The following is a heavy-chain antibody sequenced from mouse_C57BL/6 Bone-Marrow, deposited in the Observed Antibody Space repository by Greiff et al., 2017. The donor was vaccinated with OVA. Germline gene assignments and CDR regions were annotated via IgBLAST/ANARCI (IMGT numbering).Heavy chain of an antibody. CDR1: GYTFTNYW. D-gene: IGHD1-1*01. J-gene: IGHJ2*01. V-gene: IGHV1-63*01. Sequence: QVHVKQSGAELVRPGTSVKMSCKASGYTFTNYWIGWAKQRPGHGLEWIGDIYPGGGYTNYNEKFKGKATLTADKSSSTAYMQFSSLTSEDSAIYYCARSRYYGSSSYYFDYWGQGTTLTVSS. CDR2: IYPGGGYT. CDR3: ARSRYYGSSSYYFDY.